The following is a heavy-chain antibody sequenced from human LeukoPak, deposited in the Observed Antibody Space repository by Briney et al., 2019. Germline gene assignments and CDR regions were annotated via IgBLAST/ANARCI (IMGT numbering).Heavy chain of an antibody. D-gene: IGHD3-10*01. CDR2: IYYSGST. J-gene: IGHJ4*02. Sequence: SETLSLTCSVSGGSISSSSCYWSWIRQPPGKGLEWIGSIYYSGSTYYNPSLESRVTISVEMSKNQFSLKLSSVTAADTAVYYCARFDLGPSGSGSYCFHYWGQGTLVTVSS. V-gene: IGHV4-39*01. CDR1: GGSISSSSCY. CDR3: ARFDLGPSGSGSYCFHY.